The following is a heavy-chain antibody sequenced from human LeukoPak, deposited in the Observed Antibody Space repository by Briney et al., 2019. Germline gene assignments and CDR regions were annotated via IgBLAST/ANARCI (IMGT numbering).Heavy chain of an antibody. CDR1: GYTFTSYA. CDR3: ARLAQHRYYYDTSAYRYYFDY. J-gene: IGHJ4*02. CDR2: INVGNGNT. Sequence: GASVKVSCKASGYTFTSYAMHWVRQAPGQRLEWMGWINVGNGNTKYSQEFQGRVTITRDTSASTAYMELSSLRSEDMAVYYCARLAQHRYYYDTSAYRYYFDYWGQGTLVTVSS. D-gene: IGHD3-22*01. V-gene: IGHV1-3*03.